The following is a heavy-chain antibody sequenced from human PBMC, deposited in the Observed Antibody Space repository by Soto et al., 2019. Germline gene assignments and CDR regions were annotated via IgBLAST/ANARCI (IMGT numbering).Heavy chain of an antibody. CDR2: IIPIFGTA. J-gene: IGHJ4*02. CDR1: GGTFSSYA. CDR3: ARADSYPGHFDY. Sequence: SVKVSCKASGGTFSSYAISWVRQAPGRGLEWMGGIIPIFGTANYAQKFQGRVTITADESTSTAYMELSSLRSEDTAVYYCARADSYPGHFDYWGQGTLVTVSS. V-gene: IGHV1-69*13.